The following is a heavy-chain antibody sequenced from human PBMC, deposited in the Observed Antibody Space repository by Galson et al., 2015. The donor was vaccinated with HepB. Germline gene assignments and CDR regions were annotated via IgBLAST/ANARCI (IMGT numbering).Heavy chain of an antibody. J-gene: IGHJ4*02. CDR3: ANLPVYILRDY. Sequence: SLRLSCAVSGFSFSSYALNWVRQAPGKGLEWVSAVSANGDSTYYADSVKGRFTISRDNSKNTLYLQMNSLRAEDTAVYYCANLPVYILRDYWGQGTLVTVSS. D-gene: IGHD3-9*01. V-gene: IGHV3-23*01. CDR2: VSANGDST. CDR1: GFSFSSYA.